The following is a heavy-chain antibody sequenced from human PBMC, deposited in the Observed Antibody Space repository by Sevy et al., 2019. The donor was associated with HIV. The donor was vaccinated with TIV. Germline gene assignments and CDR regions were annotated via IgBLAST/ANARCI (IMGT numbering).Heavy chain of an antibody. CDR2: INHSGST. V-gene: IGHV4-34*01. J-gene: IGHJ3*02. D-gene: IGHD3-3*01. CDR3: ARGRSEFWSGYYRAFDI. CDR1: GGSFSGYY. Sequence: SETLSLTCAVYGGSFSGYYWSWIRQPPGKGLEWIGEINHSGSTNYNPSLKSRVTISVDTSKNQFSLKLSSVTAADTAVYYCARGRSEFWSGYYRAFDIWGQGTMVTVSS.